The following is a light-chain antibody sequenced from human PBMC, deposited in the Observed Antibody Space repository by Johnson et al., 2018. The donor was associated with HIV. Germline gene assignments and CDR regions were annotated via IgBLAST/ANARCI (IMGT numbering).Light chain of an antibody. J-gene: IGLJ1*01. CDR2: ENN. CDR1: SSNIGNNY. Sequence: QSMLTQPPSVSAAPGQKVTISCSGSSSNIGNNYVSWYQQLPGTAPKLLIYENNKRPSGIPDRFSGSKSGTSATLGITGLQTGDEAEYYCGTWDSSLSADVFGTGTKGTVL. CDR3: GTWDSSLSADV. V-gene: IGLV1-51*02.